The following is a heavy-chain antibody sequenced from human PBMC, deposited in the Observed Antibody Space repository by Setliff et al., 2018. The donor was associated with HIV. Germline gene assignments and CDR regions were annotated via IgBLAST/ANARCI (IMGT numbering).Heavy chain of an antibody. CDR3: ARDGRLLNAFDI. V-gene: IGHV1-69*05. D-gene: IGHD2-15*01. CDR2: NIPIFGTA. Sequence: ASVTVSCTASGGTFSSYAISWVRQAPGQGLEWMGGNIPIFGTANYAQKFQGRVTITTDESTSTAYMELSSLRSEDTAVYYCARDGRLLNAFDIWGQGTMVTVSS. J-gene: IGHJ3*02. CDR1: GGTFSSYA.